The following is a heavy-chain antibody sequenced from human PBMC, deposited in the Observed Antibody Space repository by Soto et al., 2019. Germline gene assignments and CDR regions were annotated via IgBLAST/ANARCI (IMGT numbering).Heavy chain of an antibody. J-gene: IGHJ4*02. CDR1: GFSLSTTRVG. CDR2: IYWDDDK. CDR3: AHSVVAGLGYYFDY. V-gene: IGHV2-5*02. Sequence: QITLKESGPTLVKPTQTLTLTCTFSGFSLSTTRVGVGWIRQPPGKALEWLALIYWDDDKRYSPSLKSRLTITTDPSKNQVVLTMTNMDPVDTATYYCAHSVVAGLGYYFDYWGQGTLVTVSS. D-gene: IGHD6-19*01.